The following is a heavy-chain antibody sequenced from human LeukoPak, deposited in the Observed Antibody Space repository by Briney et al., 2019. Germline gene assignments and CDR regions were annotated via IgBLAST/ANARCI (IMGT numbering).Heavy chain of an antibody. CDR1: GFTFSAYP. J-gene: IGHJ4*02. CDR2: ISGSGDIN. D-gene: IGHD6-13*01. CDR3: ARDMTITGADDY. V-gene: IGHV3-48*04. Sequence: GGSQRLSCTASGFTFSAYPMTWVRQAPGKGLEWVSYISGSGDINYYADSVKGRFTISRDNAKNSLYLQMDSLRAEDTAIYYCARDMTITGADDYWGQGTLVTVSS.